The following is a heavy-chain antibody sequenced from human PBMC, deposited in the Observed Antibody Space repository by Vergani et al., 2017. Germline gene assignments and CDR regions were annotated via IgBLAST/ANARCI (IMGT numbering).Heavy chain of an antibody. Sequence: QVQLVESGGGVVQPGRSLRLSCAASGFTFNQYGMHWVRQAPGKGLEWVAVTWYDGNNKQYADSVKGRFTISRDNSKSTMYLQMNSLRDEDTGVYYCAGDLRLLYNRFDPWGQGTVVTVSS. V-gene: IGHV3-33*01. J-gene: IGHJ5*02. CDR1: GFTFNQYG. D-gene: IGHD1-14*01. CDR3: AGDLRLLYNRFDP. CDR2: TWYDGNNK.